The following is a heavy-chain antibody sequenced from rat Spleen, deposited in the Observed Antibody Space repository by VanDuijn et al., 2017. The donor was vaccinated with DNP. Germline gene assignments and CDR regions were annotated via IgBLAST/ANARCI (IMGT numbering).Heavy chain of an antibody. CDR3: ARWADYFDY. Sequence: EVQLVESGGGLVQPGRSLKLSCAASGYTFSDYYMAWVRQAPTKGLEWVAYIRFDGATTYYGDSVKGRFTISRDNEKSTLYLQMNSLRSDDMATYYCARWADYFDYWGQGVMVTVSS. J-gene: IGHJ2*01. V-gene: IGHV5-22*01. CDR1: GYTFSDYY. CDR2: IRFDGATT. D-gene: IGHD4-6*01.